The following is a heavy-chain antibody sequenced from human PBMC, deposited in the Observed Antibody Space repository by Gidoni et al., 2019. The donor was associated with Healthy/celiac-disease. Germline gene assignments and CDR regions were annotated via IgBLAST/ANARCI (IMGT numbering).Heavy chain of an antibody. V-gene: IGHV3-30-3*01. CDR3: ARGLAYSSSWYLLSW. CDR2: ISYDGSNK. D-gene: IGHD6-13*01. Sequence: QVQLVESGGGVVQPGRSLRLSCAASGFTFSSYAMHWVRQAPGKGLEWVAVISYDGSNKYYADSVKGRFTISRDNSKNTLYLQMNSLRAEDTAVYYCARGLAYSSSWYLLSWWGQGTLVTVSS. CDR1: GFTFSSYA. J-gene: IGHJ4*02.